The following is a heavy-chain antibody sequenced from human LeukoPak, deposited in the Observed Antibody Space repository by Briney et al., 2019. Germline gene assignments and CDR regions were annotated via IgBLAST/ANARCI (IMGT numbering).Heavy chain of an antibody. CDR3: ARVGCSGGSCYSYYYYGMDV. J-gene: IGHJ6*02. V-gene: IGHV5-51*01. Sequence: GESLKISCKGSGYSFTSYWIGWVRQMPGKGLECMGIIYPGDSDTRYSPSFQGQVTISADKSISTAYLQWSSLKASDTAMYYCARVGCSGGSCYSYYYYGMDVWGQGTTVTVSS. CDR1: GYSFTSYW. CDR2: IYPGDSDT. D-gene: IGHD2-15*01.